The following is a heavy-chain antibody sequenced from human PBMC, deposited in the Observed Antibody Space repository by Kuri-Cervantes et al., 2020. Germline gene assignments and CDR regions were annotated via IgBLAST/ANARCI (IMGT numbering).Heavy chain of an antibody. V-gene: IGHV4-38-2*01. J-gene: IGHJ4*01. CDR1: GYSISSGYY. CDR2: INHRGST. Sequence: SQTLSLTCAVSGYSISSGYYWGWIRQPPGKGLEWIGEINHRGSTNYNPSLKSRVTISVDTSKNQFSLKQTSVTAADTAVYYCARTQGMSWKKAWGYWGQGTLVTVSS. D-gene: IGHD6-13*01. CDR3: ARTQGMSWKKAWGY.